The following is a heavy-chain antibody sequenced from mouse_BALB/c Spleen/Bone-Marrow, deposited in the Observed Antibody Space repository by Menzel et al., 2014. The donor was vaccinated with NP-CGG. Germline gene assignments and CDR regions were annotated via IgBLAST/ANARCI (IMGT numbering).Heavy chain of an antibody. CDR3: ARSGKVRNAMDY. V-gene: IGHV1S137*01. CDR1: GYTFTDHA. D-gene: IGHD2-14*01. CDR2: ISGYYGDA. Sequence: VQLQQSGAKLVRPGVSVKISCKGSGYTFTDHAKHWVKRSHAKSLEWIGVISGYYGDAIYNQKFKGKATMTVDKSSSTAYMELARLTSEDSAIYYCARSGKVRNAMDYWGQGTSVTVSS. J-gene: IGHJ4*01.